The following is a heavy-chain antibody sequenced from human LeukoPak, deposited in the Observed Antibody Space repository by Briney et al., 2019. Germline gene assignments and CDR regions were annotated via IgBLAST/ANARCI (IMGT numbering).Heavy chain of an antibody. CDR1: GFTFSSYG. CDR3: AKDRWELLRPPWDY. Sequence: PGGSLRLSCAASGFTFSSYGMHWVRQAPGRGLEWVAFIRYDGSNKYYADSVKGRFTISRDNSKNTLYLQMNSLRAEDTAVYYCAKDRWELLRPPWDYWGQGTLVTVSS. CDR2: IRYDGSNK. J-gene: IGHJ4*02. D-gene: IGHD1-26*01. V-gene: IGHV3-30*02.